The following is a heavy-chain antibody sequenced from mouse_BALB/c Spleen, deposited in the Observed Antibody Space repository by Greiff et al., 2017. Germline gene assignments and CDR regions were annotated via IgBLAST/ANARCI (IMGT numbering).Heavy chain of an antibody. D-gene: IGHD1-1*02. CDR2: ISTYYGNT. V-gene: IGHV1-67*01. J-gene: IGHJ4*01. CDR3: AREGSLYYYAMDY. CDR1: SYTFTDYA. Sequence: QVQLQQSGPELVRPGVSVKISCKGSSYTFTDYAMHWVKQSHAKSLEWIGVISTYYGNTNYNQKFKGKATMTVDKSSSTAYMELARLTSEDSAVYYCAREGSLYYYAMDYWGQGTSVTVSS.